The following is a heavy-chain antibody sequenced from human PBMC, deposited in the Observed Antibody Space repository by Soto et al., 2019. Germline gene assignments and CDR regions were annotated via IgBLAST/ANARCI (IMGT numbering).Heavy chain of an antibody. D-gene: IGHD4-17*01. Sequence: QVQLQQWGAGLLKPSETLSLTCADYGGSFSGYYWSWIRQPPGKGLEWIGEINHSGSTNYNPSLKSRVTISVDTSKNQFSLKLSSVTAADTAMYYCARGLGTVTNDYWGQGTLVTVSS. CDR1: GGSFSGYY. CDR3: ARGLGTVTNDY. J-gene: IGHJ4*02. V-gene: IGHV4-34*01. CDR2: INHSGST.